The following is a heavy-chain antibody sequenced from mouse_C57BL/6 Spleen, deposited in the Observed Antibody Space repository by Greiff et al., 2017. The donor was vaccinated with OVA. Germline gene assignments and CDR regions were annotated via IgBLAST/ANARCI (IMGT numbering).Heavy chain of an antibody. CDR3: ARKGLGQLRLAWFAY. CDR2: ITPNNGGT. D-gene: IGHD3-2*02. J-gene: IGHJ3*01. Sequence: EVQLQQSGPELVKPGASVKIPCKASGYTFTDYNMDWVKQSHGKRLEWIGDITPNNGGTIYNQKFKGKATLTVDKSSSTAYMELRSLTSEDTAVYYCARKGLGQLRLAWFAYWGQGTLVTVSA. V-gene: IGHV1-18*01. CDR1: GYTFTDYN.